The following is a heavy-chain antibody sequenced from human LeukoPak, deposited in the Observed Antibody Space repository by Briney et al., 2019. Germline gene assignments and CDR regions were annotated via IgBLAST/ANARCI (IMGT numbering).Heavy chain of an antibody. CDR1: EFTFSTYD. V-gene: IGHV3-30*02. J-gene: IGHJ6*03. Sequence: QAGGSLRLSCAASEFTFSTYDMHWVRQAPGKGLEWVAFIRYDGNTELYTDSVKGRFTVSRDNSKDTLYLQMNSLRAEDTAVYYCARDFTDSGSSLVYYYYYYMDVWGKGITVTVSS. CDR3: ARDFTDSGSSLVYYYYYYMDV. D-gene: IGHD1-26*01. CDR2: IRYDGNTE.